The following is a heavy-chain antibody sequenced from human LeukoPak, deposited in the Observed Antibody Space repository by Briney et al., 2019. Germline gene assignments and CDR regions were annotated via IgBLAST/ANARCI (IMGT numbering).Heavy chain of an antibody. CDR1: GYSFTSYW. Sequence: GESLKISCKGSGYSFTSYWLGWVRQMPGKGLEWMGIVYPGDSDTRYSPSFQGQVTISADKSINTAYLQWSSLKASDTAMYYCARQHNSVHDYWGQGTLVTVSS. CDR2: VYPGDSDT. J-gene: IGHJ4*02. V-gene: IGHV5-51*01. D-gene: IGHD5/OR15-5a*01. CDR3: ARQHNSVHDY.